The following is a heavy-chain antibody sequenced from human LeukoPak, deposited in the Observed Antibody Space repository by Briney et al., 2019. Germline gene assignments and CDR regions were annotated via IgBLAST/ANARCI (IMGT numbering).Heavy chain of an antibody. D-gene: IGHD5-18*01. CDR2: IIPIFGTA. CDR3: ARGGYSYGPYIDY. Sequence: ASVKVSCKASGGTFSSYAISWVRQAPGQGLEWKGGIIPIFGTANYAQKFQGRVTITADKSTSTAYMELSSLRSEDTAVYYCARGGYSYGPYIDYWGQGTLVTVSS. V-gene: IGHV1-69*06. CDR1: GGTFSSYA. J-gene: IGHJ4*02.